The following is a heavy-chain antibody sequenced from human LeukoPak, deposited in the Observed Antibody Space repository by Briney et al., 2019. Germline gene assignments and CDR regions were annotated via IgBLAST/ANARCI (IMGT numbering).Heavy chain of an antibody. CDR3: ARGTSMIVVSDAFDI. CDR1: GYTFTGYY. CDR2: INPNSGGT. J-gene: IGHJ3*02. D-gene: IGHD3-22*01. V-gene: IGHV1-2*02. Sequence: ASVKVSCKASGYTFTGYYMHWVRQAPGQGLEWMGWINPNSGGTNYAQKLQGRVTMTTDTSTNTAYMELRSLRSDDTAVYYCARGTSMIVVSDAFDIWGQGTMVTVSS.